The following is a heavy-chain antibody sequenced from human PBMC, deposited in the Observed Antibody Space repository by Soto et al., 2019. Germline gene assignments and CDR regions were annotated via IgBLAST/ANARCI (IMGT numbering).Heavy chain of an antibody. CDR1: GFSLSTSGVG. Sequence: QITLKESGPTLVKPTQTLTLTCTFSGFSLSTSGVGVGWIRQPPGKALEWLALIYWNDDKRYSPSLKSRVTIXXDPPNTQVVLTMTNMDPVAAATYYCARRLNGVVDYWGQGTLVTVSS. J-gene: IGHJ4*02. V-gene: IGHV2-5*01. D-gene: IGHD2-8*01. CDR3: ARRLNGVVDY. CDR2: IYWNDDK.